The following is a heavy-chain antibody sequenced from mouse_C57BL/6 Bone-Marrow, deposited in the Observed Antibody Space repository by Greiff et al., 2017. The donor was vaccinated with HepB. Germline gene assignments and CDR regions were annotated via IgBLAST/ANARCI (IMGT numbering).Heavy chain of an antibody. J-gene: IGHJ1*03. Sequence: QVQLQQPGAELVMPGASVKLSCKAFGYTFTSYWMHWVKQRPGQGLEWIGEIDPSDSYTNYNQKFKGKSTLTVDKSSSTAYMQLSSLTSEDSAVYYCATQGITTVGPYFDVWGTGTTVTVSS. CDR1: GYTFTSYW. CDR2: IDPSDSYT. D-gene: IGHD1-1*01. V-gene: IGHV1-69*01. CDR3: ATQGITTVGPYFDV.